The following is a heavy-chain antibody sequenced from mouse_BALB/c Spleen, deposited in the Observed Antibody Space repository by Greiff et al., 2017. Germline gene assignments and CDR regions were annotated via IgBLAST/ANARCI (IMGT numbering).Heavy chain of an antibody. CDR2: INSNGGST. CDR3: ARDGNYYFDY. Sequence: EVQLVESGGGLVQPGGSLKLSCAASGFTFSSYGMSWVRQTPDKRLELVATINSNGGSTYYPDSVKGRFTISRDNAKNTLYLQMSSLKSEDTAMYYCARDGNYYFDYWGQGTTLTVSS. D-gene: IGHD2-1*01. CDR1: GFTFSSYG. J-gene: IGHJ2*01. V-gene: IGHV5-6-3*01.